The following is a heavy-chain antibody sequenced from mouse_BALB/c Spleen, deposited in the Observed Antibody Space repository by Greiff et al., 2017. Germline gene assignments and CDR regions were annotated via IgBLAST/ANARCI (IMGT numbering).Heavy chain of an antibody. CDR1: GFSLTSYG. D-gene: IGHD2-4*01. Sequence: QVQLKESGPGLVAPSQSLSITCTASGFSLTSYGVHWVRQPPGKGLEWLGVIWAGGSTNYNSALMSRLSISKDNSKSQVFLKMNSLQTDDTAMYYCARDHDYPWFAYWGQGTLVTVSA. V-gene: IGHV2-9*02. J-gene: IGHJ3*01. CDR3: ARDHDYPWFAY. CDR2: IWAGGST.